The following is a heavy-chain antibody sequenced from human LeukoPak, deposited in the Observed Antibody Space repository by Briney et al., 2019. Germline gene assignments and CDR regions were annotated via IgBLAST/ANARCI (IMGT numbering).Heavy chain of an antibody. V-gene: IGHV3-30*02. Sequence: PGGSLRLSCAASGFTLSEFGMHWVRQAPGKGLEWIPLIRYDGYKKHYIDSVKGRFTTSRDNSKNTVSPQMSSLRVEDTAVYYCARNAHSFDSSGYYFHFWGQGTRVTVSS. CDR3: ARNAHSFDSSGYYFHF. CDR1: GFTLSEFG. CDR2: IRYDGYKK. J-gene: IGHJ4*02. D-gene: IGHD3-22*01.